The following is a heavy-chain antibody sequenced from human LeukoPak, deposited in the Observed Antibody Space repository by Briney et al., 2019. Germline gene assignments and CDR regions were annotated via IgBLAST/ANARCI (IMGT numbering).Heavy chain of an antibody. CDR1: GFTFSSYS. CDR3: ARGLRPARYCSGGSCYLYYFDY. CDR2: ISSSSSYI. V-gene: IGHV3-21*01. J-gene: IGHJ4*02. D-gene: IGHD2-15*01. Sequence: GGSLRLSCAASGFTFSSYSMNWVRQAPGKGLEWVSSISSSSSYIYYADSVKGRFTISRDNAKNSLYLQMNSLRAEDTAVYYCARGLRPARYCSGGSCYLYYFDYWGQRTLVTVSS.